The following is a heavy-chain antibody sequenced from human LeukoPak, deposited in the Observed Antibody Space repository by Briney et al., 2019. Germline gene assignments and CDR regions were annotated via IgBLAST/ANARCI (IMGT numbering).Heavy chain of an antibody. CDR2: ISSNGGST. Sequence: GGSLRLSCAAFGFTFSSYAMHWVRQAPGKGLEYVSAISSNGGSTYYANSVKGRFTISRDNSKNTLYLQMGSLRAEDMAVYYCARGTMSLIVATSPDYWGQGTLVTVSS. D-gene: IGHD5-12*01. V-gene: IGHV3-64*01. CDR3: ARGTMSLIVATSPDY. CDR1: GFTFSSYA. J-gene: IGHJ4*02.